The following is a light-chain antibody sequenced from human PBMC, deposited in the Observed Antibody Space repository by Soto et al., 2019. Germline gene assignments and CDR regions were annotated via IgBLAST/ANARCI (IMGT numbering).Light chain of an antibody. Sequence: PGERATLSCRASQSVSSYLAWYQQKPGQAPRLLIYDASNRATGVPARFSGSGSGTDFTLTISSLEPEDFAVYYCQQRTNWPPITFGQVTRLESK. CDR3: QQRTNWPPIT. CDR2: DAS. J-gene: IGKJ5*01. V-gene: IGKV3-11*01. CDR1: QSVSSY.